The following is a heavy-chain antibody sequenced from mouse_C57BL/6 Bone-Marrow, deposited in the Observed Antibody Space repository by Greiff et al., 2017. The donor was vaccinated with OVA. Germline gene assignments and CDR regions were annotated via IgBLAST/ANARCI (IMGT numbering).Heavy chain of an antibody. CDR2: ISSGSSNI. Sequence: DVHLVESGGGLVKPGGSLKLSCAASGFTFSDYGMHWVRQAPEKGLEWVAYISSGSSNIYYADTVKGRFTISRDNAKNTLFLQMTSLRSEDTAMYYCVTGFYAMDYWGQGTSVTVSS. J-gene: IGHJ4*01. D-gene: IGHD4-1*01. V-gene: IGHV5-17*01. CDR3: VTGFYAMDY. CDR1: GFTFSDYG.